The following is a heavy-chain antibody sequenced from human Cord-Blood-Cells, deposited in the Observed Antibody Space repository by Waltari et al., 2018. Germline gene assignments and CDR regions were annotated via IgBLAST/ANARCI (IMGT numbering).Heavy chain of an antibody. Sequence: EVQLVESGGGLVKPGGSLRLSCAASGFTFSSYSMNWVRQAPGKGLEWVSSISSSSSYIYYADSVKGRFTISRDNAKNSLYLQMNSLRAEDTAVYYCAREDQNTYNWNDYYYYYMDVWGKGTTVTVSS. CDR2: ISSSSSYI. CDR3: AREDQNTYNWNDYYYYYMDV. J-gene: IGHJ6*03. V-gene: IGHV3-21*01. D-gene: IGHD1-1*01. CDR1: GFTFSSYS.